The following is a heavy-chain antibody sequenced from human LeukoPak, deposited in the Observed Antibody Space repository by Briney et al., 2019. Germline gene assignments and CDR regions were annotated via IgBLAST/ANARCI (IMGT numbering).Heavy chain of an antibody. J-gene: IGHJ4*02. CDR2: IYYSGST. Sequence: SETLSLTCTVSGGSIGSSSYYWGWIRQPPGKGLEWIGSIYYSGSTYYNPSLKSRVTISVDTSKNQFSPKLSSVTAADTAVYYCARAYCVGDCTVLHIYFDNWGQGTLVTVSS. CDR3: ARAYCVGDCTVLHIYFDN. CDR1: GGSIGSSSYY. D-gene: IGHD2-21*02. V-gene: IGHV4-39*01.